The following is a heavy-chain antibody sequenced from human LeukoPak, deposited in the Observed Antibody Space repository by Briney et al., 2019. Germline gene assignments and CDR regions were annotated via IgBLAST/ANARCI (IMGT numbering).Heavy chain of an antibody. Sequence: GASVKVSCKASGYTFTGYYMHWVRQAPGQGPEWMGWINPNSGGTNYAQKFRGRVTMTRDTSISTAYVELSRLRSDDTAVYYCARDLGYYDSSGYTDPWGQGTLVTVSS. CDR1: GYTFTGYY. CDR2: INPNSGGT. CDR3: ARDLGYYDSSGYTDP. J-gene: IGHJ5*02. D-gene: IGHD3-22*01. V-gene: IGHV1-2*02.